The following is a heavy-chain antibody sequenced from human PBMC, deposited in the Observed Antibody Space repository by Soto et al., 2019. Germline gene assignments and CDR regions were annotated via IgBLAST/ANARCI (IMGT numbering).Heavy chain of an antibody. V-gene: IGHV4-39*07. J-gene: IGHJ6*02. D-gene: IGHD6-13*01. CDR1: GGSISSSSYY. CDR3: ARDKHPNEPIAAAAPYYYYGMDV. Sequence: PSETLSLTCTVSGGSISSSSYYWGWIRQPPGKGLEWIGSIYYSGSTYYNPSLKSRVTISVDTSKNQFSLKLSSVTAADTAVYYCARDKHPNEPIAAAAPYYYYGMDVWGQGTTVTVSS. CDR2: IYYSGST.